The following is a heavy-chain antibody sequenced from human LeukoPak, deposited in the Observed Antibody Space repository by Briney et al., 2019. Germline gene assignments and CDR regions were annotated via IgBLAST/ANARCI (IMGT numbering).Heavy chain of an antibody. CDR2: IIPIFGTA. CDR3: ARSRYGSGSSMFDY. J-gene: IGHJ4*02. V-gene: IGHV1-69*13. CDR1: GGTFSSYA. D-gene: IGHD3-10*01. Sequence: SVRVSCKASGGTFSSYAISWVRQAPGQGLEWMGGIIPIFGTANYAQKFQGRVTITADESTSTAYMELSSLRSEDTAVYYCARSRYGSGSSMFDYWGQGTLVTVSS.